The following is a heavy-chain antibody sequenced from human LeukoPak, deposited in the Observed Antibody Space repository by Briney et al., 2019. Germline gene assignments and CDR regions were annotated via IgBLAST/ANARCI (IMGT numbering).Heavy chain of an antibody. CDR2: IIPIFGKA. CDR3: ARDARSDETYYYYYMDV. D-gene: IGHD6-6*01. V-gene: IGHV1-69*05. CDR1: GGTFSSYA. J-gene: IGHJ6*03. Sequence: SVKVSRKASGGTFSSYAISWVRQAPGQGLEWMGRIIPIFGKANYAQKVQGRVTITTDESTSTAYMELSRLRSEDTAVYYCARDARSDETYYYYYMDVWGKGTTVTVSS.